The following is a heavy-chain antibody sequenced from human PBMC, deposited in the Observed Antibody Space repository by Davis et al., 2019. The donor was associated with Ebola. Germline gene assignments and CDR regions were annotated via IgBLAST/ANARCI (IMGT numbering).Heavy chain of an antibody. V-gene: IGHV4-30-2*01. Sequence: LRLSCAVSGGSISSGGYSWSWIRQPPGKGLEWIGYIYHSGSTYYNPSLKSRVTISVDTSKNQFSLKLSSVTAADTAVYYCASHLDWGQGTLVTVSS. CDR1: GGSISSGGYS. J-gene: IGHJ4*02. CDR2: IYHSGST. CDR3: ASHLD.